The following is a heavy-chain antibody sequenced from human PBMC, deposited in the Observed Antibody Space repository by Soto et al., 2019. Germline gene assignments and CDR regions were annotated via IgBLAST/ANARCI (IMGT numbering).Heavy chain of an antibody. CDR3: AREEIAVAGLSAFDI. CDR1: GFTFSDYY. J-gene: IGHJ3*02. CDR2: ISSSGSTI. Sequence: GGSLRLSCAASGFTFSDYYMSWIRQAPGKGLEWVSYISSSGSTIYYADSVKGRFTISRDNAKNSLYLQMNSLRAEDTAVYYCAREEIAVAGLSAFDIWGQGTMVTVSS. D-gene: IGHD6-19*01. V-gene: IGHV3-11*01.